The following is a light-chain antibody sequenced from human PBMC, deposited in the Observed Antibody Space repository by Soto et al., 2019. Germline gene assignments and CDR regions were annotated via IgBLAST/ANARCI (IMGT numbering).Light chain of an antibody. V-gene: IGKV1-39*01. CDR2: AAS. CDR1: RDIVTS. Sequence: DIQMTQSPCSLSASVGDRVIITCRASRDIVTSLNWYQQHPGKGPKILIYAASTLQRGVPLRFSGSGSGTDFNLTISSLQPEDYATYNCQQSYSSRTFGQGTTVEIK. CDR3: QQSYSSRT. J-gene: IGKJ1*01.